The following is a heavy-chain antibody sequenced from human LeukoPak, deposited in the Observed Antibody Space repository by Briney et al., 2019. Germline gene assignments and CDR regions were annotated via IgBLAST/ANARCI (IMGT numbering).Heavy chain of an antibody. CDR2: FDPEDGET. V-gene: IGHV1-24*01. CDR1: GYTLTELS. CDR3: ATGLPRPVHAFDI. D-gene: IGHD4-11*01. J-gene: IGHJ3*02. Sequence: ASVKVSCKVSGYTLTELSMHWVRQAPGKGLEWMGGFDPEDGETIYAQKFQGSVTMTEDTSTDTAYMELSSLRSEDTAVYYCATGLPRPVHAFDIWGQGTMVTVSS.